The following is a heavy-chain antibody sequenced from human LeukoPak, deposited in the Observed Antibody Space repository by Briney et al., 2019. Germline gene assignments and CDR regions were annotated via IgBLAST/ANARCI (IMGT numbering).Heavy chain of an antibody. CDR2: IHDSGRT. J-gene: IGHJ1*01. D-gene: IGHD6-19*01. CDR3: ARGYSSGWYGSRGYFQH. CDR1: GGSISRNTW. V-gene: IGHV4-4*02. Sequence: PSETLSLTCAVSGGSISRNTWWSWARQPPGKGLEWIAEIHDSGRTNYNPSLKSRVTISVDKSKNQFSLQLASMTAADTAVYYCARGYSSGWYGSRGYFQHWGQGTLVTVSS.